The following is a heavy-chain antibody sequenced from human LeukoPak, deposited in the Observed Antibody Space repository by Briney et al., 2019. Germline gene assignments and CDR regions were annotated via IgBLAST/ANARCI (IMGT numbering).Heavy chain of an antibody. CDR1: GGTFSSYA. J-gene: IGHJ6*02. D-gene: IGHD2-15*01. V-gene: IGHV1-69*04. Sequence: GASVKVSCKASGGTFSSYAISWVRQAPGQGLEWMGRIIPILGIANYAQKFQGRVTITADKSTSTAYMELSSLRSEDTAVYYCARESRYCSGGSCYRDYYYYYGMDVWGQGTTVTVSS. CDR2: IIPILGIA. CDR3: ARESRYCSGGSCYRDYYYYYGMDV.